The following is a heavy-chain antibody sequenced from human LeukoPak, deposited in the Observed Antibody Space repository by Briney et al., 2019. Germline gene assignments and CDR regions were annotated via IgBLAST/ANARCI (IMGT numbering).Heavy chain of an antibody. CDR1: GFTFDDYA. D-gene: IGHD3-22*01. Sequence: GGSLRLSCAASGFTFDDYAMHWVRQAPGKGLEWVSGISWNSGSIGYADSVKGRFTISRDNAKNSLYLQMNSLRAEDTAVYYCATDVRGYYDSSGYYSFDYWGQGTLVTVSS. V-gene: IGHV3-9*01. CDR3: ATDVRGYYDSSGYYSFDY. J-gene: IGHJ4*02. CDR2: ISWNSGSI.